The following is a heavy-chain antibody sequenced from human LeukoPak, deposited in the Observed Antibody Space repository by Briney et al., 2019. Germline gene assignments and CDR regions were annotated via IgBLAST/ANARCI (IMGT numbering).Heavy chain of an antibody. J-gene: IGHJ5*02. CDR1: GGSFSGYY. CDR3: ASIPYGTTGWFDP. CDR2: INHSGST. Sequence: SETLSLTCAVYGGSFSGYYWSWIRQPPGKGLEWIGEINHSGSTNYNPSLKSRVTISVETSKNQFSLKLSSVTAADTAVYYCASIPYGTTGWFDPWGQGTLVTVSS. D-gene: IGHD2-2*02. V-gene: IGHV4-34*01.